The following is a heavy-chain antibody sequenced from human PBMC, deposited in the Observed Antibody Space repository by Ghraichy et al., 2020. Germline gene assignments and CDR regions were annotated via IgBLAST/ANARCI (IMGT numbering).Heavy chain of an antibody. D-gene: IGHD2-15*01. CDR2: IAGSGGNT. J-gene: IGHJ4*02. CDR1: GLIFSSYA. CDR3: AKEDAVSAVPDY. V-gene: IGHV3-23*01. Sequence: GGSLRLSCAASGLIFSSYAMTWVRQAPGKGLEWVSAIAGSGGNTYYADFAEGRFTISRDNSRNTLYLQMNSLRAEDTAVYYCAKEDAVSAVPDYWGQGTLVTVSS.